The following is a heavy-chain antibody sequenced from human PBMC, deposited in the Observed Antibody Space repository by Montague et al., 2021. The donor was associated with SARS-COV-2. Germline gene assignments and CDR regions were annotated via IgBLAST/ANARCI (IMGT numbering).Heavy chain of an antibody. D-gene: IGHD2/OR15-2a*01. CDR1: SGSLSNYY. J-gene: IGHJ4*02. Sequence: SETLSLTCTVSSGSLSNYYWSWIRQSPDKGLEWIGRMYETGNMIYNPSLRSRVSISADTSKSQFSLRLTSVTAADSARYYCARNMAYWGQGVLVTV. V-gene: IGHV4-4*09. CDR2: MYETGNM. CDR3: ARNMAY.